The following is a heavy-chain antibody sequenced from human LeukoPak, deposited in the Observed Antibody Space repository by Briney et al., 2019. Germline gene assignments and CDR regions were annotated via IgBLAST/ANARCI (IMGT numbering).Heavy chain of an antibody. Sequence: GGSLRLSCAASVFTFSSYAMSWVRQAPGKGLEWVSGISGSGDNTYYADSVKGRFTISRDNSKNTLYVQVNSLGTEDTAAYYCAKGSYYDSSGSFYFDYWGQGTLVTVSS. CDR2: ISGSGDNT. J-gene: IGHJ4*02. CDR3: AKGSYYDSSGSFYFDY. V-gene: IGHV3-23*01. CDR1: VFTFSSYA. D-gene: IGHD3-22*01.